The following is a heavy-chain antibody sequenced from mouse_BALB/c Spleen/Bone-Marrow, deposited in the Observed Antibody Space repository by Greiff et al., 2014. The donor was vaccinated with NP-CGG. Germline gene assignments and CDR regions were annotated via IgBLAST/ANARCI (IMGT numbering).Heavy chain of an antibody. CDR1: GFNIKDTY. Sequence: EVQLVESEAELVKPGASVKLSCTASGFNIKDTYMHWVKQRPEQGLEWIGRIDPANGNTKYDPKFQGKATITADTSSNTAYLQLSSLTSEDTAVYYCANYYYGSSLFAYWGQGTLVTVSA. CDR2: IDPANGNT. CDR3: ANYYYGSSLFAY. D-gene: IGHD1-1*01. J-gene: IGHJ3*01. V-gene: IGHV14-3*02.